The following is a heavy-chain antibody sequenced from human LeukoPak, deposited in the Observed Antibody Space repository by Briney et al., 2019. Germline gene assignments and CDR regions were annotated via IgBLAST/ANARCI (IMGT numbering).Heavy chain of an antibody. Sequence: SETLSLTCTVSGASISSYYWSWIRQPPGKGLEWIGYIYYSGSTNYNPSLKSRVTISVDTSKNQFSLKLSSVTAADTAVYYCARGSRRTLGVYWGQGTLVTVSS. V-gene: IGHV4-59*01. CDR1: GASISSYY. D-gene: IGHD3-10*01. J-gene: IGHJ4*02. CDR3: ARGSRRTLGVY. CDR2: IYYSGST.